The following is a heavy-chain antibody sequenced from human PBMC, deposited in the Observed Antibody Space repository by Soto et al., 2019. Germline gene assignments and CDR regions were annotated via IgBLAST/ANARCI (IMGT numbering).Heavy chain of an antibody. J-gene: IGHJ6*02. V-gene: IGHV3-30*18. Sequence: QVQLVESGGGVVQPGRSLRLSCAASGFTFSSYGMHWVRQAPGKGLEWVAVISYDGSNKYYADSVKGRFTISRDNSKNTLYLQMNSLRAEDTAVYYCAKVAVAGTVVYGMDVWGQGTTVTVSS. CDR1: GFTFSSYG. CDR2: ISYDGSNK. CDR3: AKVAVAGTVVYGMDV. D-gene: IGHD6-19*01.